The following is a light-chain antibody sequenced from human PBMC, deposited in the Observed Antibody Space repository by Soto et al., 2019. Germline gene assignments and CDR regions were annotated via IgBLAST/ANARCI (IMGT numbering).Light chain of an antibody. Sequence: QSALTQPPSASGPLGQSVTISCAGSSRDVGRYNYVSWYQQHPGKAPKLILFEVYKRPSGVPDRFSGSKSGNTASLTVSGLQADDEADYYCSSYKSGATLVFGGGTKLTVL. CDR3: SSYKSGATLV. CDR2: EVY. V-gene: IGLV2-8*01. CDR1: SRDVGRYNY. J-gene: IGLJ2*01.